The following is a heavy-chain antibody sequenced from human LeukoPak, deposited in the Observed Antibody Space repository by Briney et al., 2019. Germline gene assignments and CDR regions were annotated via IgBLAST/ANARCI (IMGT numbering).Heavy chain of an antibody. CDR2: INPNSGGT. V-gene: IGHV1-2*02. J-gene: IGHJ4*02. CDR1: GYTFTGYY. Sequence: GASVNVSCKASGYTFTGYYMHWVRQAPGQGLEWMGWINPNSGGTNYAQKFQGRVTITRDTSISTAYMELSRLRSDDTAVYYCARVFYGSRNFDYWGQGTLVTVSS. D-gene: IGHD3-10*01. CDR3: ARVFYGSRNFDY.